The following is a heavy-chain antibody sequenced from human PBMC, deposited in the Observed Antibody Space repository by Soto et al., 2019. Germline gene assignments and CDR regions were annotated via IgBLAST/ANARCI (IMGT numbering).Heavy chain of an antibody. D-gene: IGHD2-2*01. J-gene: IGHJ4*02. CDR2: INQDGSEC. Sequence: EVQLVESGGGLVQPGGSLRLSCVVSGLAFSTYRMSWVRQAPGKGLEWVANINQDGSECYYVDSVKGRFTISRDNAKNSLYLQMTSVRADDTAVYYCARPARECNRPGCANWGQGTLVTVSS. V-gene: IGHV3-7*01. CDR1: GLAFSTYR. CDR3: ARPARECNRPGCAN.